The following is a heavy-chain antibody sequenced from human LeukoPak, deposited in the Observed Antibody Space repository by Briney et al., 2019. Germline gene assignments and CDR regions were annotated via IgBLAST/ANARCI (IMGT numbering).Heavy chain of an antibody. CDR2: ISSSSSTI. CDR3: TTDQTGTAVAGTGGWVYYYYYYMDV. D-gene: IGHD6-19*01. Sequence: GGSLRLSCAASGFTFSSYSMNWVRQAPGKGLEWVSYISSSSSTIYYADSVKGRFTISRDNAKNSLYLQMNSLKTEDTAVYYCTTDQTGTAVAGTGGWVYYYYYYMDVWGKGTTVTISS. CDR1: GFTFSSYS. V-gene: IGHV3-48*01. J-gene: IGHJ6*03.